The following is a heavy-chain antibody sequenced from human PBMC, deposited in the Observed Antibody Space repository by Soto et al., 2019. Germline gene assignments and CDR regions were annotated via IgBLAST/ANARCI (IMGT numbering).Heavy chain of an antibody. CDR1: GFTFSSDS. Sequence: VGSLRLSCAASGFTFSSDSMNWVRQAPGKGLEGVSSISSSSSYIYYADSVKGRFTISRDNTKNSLYLQMNGLRAEDTAVYYCARERCSSTSCYKTTADYYYYYGMDVWGQGTTVTVSS. CDR3: ARERCSSTSCYKTTADYYYYYGMDV. V-gene: IGHV3-21*01. D-gene: IGHD2-2*02. CDR2: ISSSSSYI. J-gene: IGHJ6*02.